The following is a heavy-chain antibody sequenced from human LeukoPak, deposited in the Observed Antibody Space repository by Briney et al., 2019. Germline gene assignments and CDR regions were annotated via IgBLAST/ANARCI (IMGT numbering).Heavy chain of an antibody. CDR2: INTNNGNT. CDR3: ARKRCTGDCYLFDP. Sequence: ASVKVSCKASGYTFSTYGLMWVRQAPGQGLEWMGWINTNNGNTNYAQKFQGRVTMTTDTSTSTGYMELRSLRSDDTAVYYCARKRCTGDCYLFDPWGQGTLVTVFS. D-gene: IGHD2-21*02. V-gene: IGHV1-18*01. J-gene: IGHJ5*02. CDR1: GYTFSTYG.